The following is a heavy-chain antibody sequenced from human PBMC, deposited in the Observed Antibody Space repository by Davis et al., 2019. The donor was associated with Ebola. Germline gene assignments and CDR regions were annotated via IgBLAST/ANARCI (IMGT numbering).Heavy chain of an antibody. CDR2: INSDGSST. CDR3: AKDMGLDFGPDY. CDR1: GFTFSSYW. V-gene: IGHV3-74*01. Sequence: GESLKISCAASGFTFSSYWMHWVRQAPGKGLVWVSRINSDGSSTSYADSVKGRFTISRDNAKNTLYLQMNSLRTEDTALYYCAKDMGLDFGPDYWGQGTLVTVSS. D-gene: IGHD3-10*01. J-gene: IGHJ4*02.